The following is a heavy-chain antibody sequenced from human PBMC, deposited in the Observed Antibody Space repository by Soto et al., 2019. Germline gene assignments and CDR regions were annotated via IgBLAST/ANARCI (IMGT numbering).Heavy chain of an antibody. Sequence: ASETLSLTCTASAGSIRSYYWSWIPHPPRNALDLIGYIYYIQSTNYNPSLQSRVTISVDTSKNQFGLKLRSVTAADTAVYYCARAPVYGAPEYYLYFDYWGQGTLVTVSS. D-gene: IGHD4-17*01. CDR3: ARAPVYGAPEYYLYFDY. CDR1: AGSIRSYY. J-gene: IGHJ4*02. CDR2: IYYIQST. V-gene: IGHV4-59*01.